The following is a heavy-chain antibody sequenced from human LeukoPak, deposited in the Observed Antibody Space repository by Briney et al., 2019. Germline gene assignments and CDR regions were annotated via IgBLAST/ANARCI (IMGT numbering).Heavy chain of an antibody. D-gene: IGHD1-26*01. CDR3: ARDPYSGSYGADYYYYMDV. CDR2: IRYDGSNK. V-gene: IGHV3-30*02. J-gene: IGHJ6*03. Sequence: GGSLRLSCAASGFTFSSYGMHWVRQAPGKGLEWVAFIRYDGSNKYYADSVKGRFTISRDNAKSSLYLQMNSLRAEDAAVYYCARDPYSGSYGADYYYYMDVWGKGTTVTISS. CDR1: GFTFSSYG.